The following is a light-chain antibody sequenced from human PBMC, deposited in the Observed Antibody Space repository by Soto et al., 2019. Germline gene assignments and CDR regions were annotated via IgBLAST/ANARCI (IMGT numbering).Light chain of an antibody. CDR3: QQYESYPMT. J-gene: IGKJ4*01. CDR1: QSISSW. Sequence: DSQMTQYPSTLSASVGDRVTITCRASQSISSWLAWYQQKPGKAPKLLISKASTLQSGVPPRFSGSGSGTEFTLTISSLQPDDSATYYCQQYESYPMTFGGGTKVEIK. V-gene: IGKV1-5*03. CDR2: KAS.